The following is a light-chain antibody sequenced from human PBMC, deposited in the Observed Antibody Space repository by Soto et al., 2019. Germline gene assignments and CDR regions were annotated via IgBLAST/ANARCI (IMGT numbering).Light chain of an antibody. CDR1: SSDVGTYNH. J-gene: IGLJ1*01. Sequence: QSALTQPASVSASPGQSITISCTGTSSDVGTYNHVSWYQQHPGKAPKLMIYDVSNRPSGVSNRFSGSKSGNTASLTISGLQAEDEADYYCSSYTTSTTLGVFGTGTKLTVL. V-gene: IGLV2-14*01. CDR2: DVS. CDR3: SSYTTSTTLGV.